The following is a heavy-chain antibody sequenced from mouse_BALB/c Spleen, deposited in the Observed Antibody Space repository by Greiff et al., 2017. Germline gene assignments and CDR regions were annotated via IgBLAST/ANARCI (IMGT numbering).Heavy chain of an antibody. CDR1: GFTFSSFG. CDR2: ISSGSSTI. J-gene: IGHJ4*01. CDR3: ARNSPYYYGSSYGAMDY. Sequence: EVKLEESGGGLVQPGGSRKLSCAASGFTFSSFGMHWVRQAPEKGLEWVAYISSGSSTIYYADTVKGRFTISRDNPKNTLFLQMTSLRSEDTAMYYCARNSPYYYGSSYGAMDYWGQGTSVTVSS. V-gene: IGHV5-17*02. D-gene: IGHD1-1*01.